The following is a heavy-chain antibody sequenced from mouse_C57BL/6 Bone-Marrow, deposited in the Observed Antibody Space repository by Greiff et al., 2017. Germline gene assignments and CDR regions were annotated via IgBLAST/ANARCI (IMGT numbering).Heavy chain of an antibody. V-gene: IGHV1-5*01. Sequence: VQLQQSGTVLARPGASVKMSCKTSGYTFTSYWMHWVKQRPGQGLEWIGAIYPGNSDTSYNQKFKGKAKLTAVTSASTAYMELSSLTNEDSAVXYCARGDGYYVFYAMDYWGQGTSVTVSS. J-gene: IGHJ4*01. CDR1: GYTFTSYW. CDR3: ARGDGYYVFYAMDY. CDR2: IYPGNSDT. D-gene: IGHD2-3*01.